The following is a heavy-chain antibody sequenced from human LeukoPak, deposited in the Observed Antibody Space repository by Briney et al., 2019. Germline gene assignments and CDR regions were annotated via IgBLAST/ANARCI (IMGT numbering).Heavy chain of an antibody. Sequence: GRSLRPSCAASGFTFDDYAMYWVRQAPGKGLEWVSGIGWNSGSIGYADSVKGRFTISRDNAKNSLYLQMNSLRAEDTALYYCAKGRVWFGDLTPRDGMDVWGQGTTVTVSS. CDR1: GFTFDDYA. D-gene: IGHD3-10*01. CDR2: IGWNSGSI. V-gene: IGHV3-9*01. J-gene: IGHJ6*02. CDR3: AKGRVWFGDLTPRDGMDV.